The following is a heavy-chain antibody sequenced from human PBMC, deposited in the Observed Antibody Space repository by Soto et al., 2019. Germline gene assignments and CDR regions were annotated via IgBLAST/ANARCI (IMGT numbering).Heavy chain of an antibody. CDR2: ISPYSGNT. CDR3: AREMWTRSGPQNFFDY. D-gene: IGHD6-25*01. CDR1: GYGFTIYG. Sequence: GASVKVSCKASGYGFTIYGISWVRQAPGQGLEWMGWISPYSGNTRYPENLQGRVTMTTDTSTSTAYMELRSLRSDDTAVYYCAREMWTRSGPQNFFDYWGQGALVTVS. J-gene: IGHJ4*02. V-gene: IGHV1-18*01.